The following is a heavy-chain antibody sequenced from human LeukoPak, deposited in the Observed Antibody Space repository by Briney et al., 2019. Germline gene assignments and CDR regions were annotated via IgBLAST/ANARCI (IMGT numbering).Heavy chain of an antibody. J-gene: IGHJ4*02. D-gene: IGHD3-22*01. CDR2: ISYDGSNK. CDR3: AKGRHYYDSSGSLSPFFDY. V-gene: IGHV3-30*18. Sequence: PGGSLRLSCAVFGFTFSSYGMHWVRQAPGKGLEWVAVISYDGSNKYYADSVRGRFTISRDNSKNTLYLQMNSLRAEDTAVYYCAKGRHYYDSSGSLSPFFDYWGQGTLVTVSS. CDR1: GFTFSSYG.